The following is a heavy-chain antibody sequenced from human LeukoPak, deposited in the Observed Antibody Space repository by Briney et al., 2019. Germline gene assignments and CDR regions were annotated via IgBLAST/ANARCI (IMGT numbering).Heavy chain of an antibody. D-gene: IGHD6-13*01. CDR1: GFTFDDYA. V-gene: IGHV3-9*01. Sequence: PGGSLRLSCAASGFTFDDYAMHWVRQAPGKGLEWVSGISWNSGSIGYADSVKGRFTISRDNAKNSLYLQMNSLRAEDTAVYYCAKDLPGIAAAGTRGYWGQGTLVTVSS. J-gene: IGHJ4*02. CDR3: AKDLPGIAAAGTRGY. CDR2: ISWNSGSI.